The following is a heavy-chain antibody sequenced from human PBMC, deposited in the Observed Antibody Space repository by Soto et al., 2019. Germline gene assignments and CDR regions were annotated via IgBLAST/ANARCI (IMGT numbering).Heavy chain of an antibody. CDR3: VHPRSTVQIPPT. V-gene: IGHV3-64D*06. CDR1: GFTFSMFS. Sequence: GGSLRLSCSASGFTFSMFSMHWVRQAPGKGLEYVSGISSNGDSTYYADSVKGRFTISRDNSKNTLYLQMSSLRAVDTAVYYCVHPRSTVQIPPTWGQGTLVTVSA. CDR2: ISSNGDST. J-gene: IGHJ5*02. D-gene: IGHD4-17*01.